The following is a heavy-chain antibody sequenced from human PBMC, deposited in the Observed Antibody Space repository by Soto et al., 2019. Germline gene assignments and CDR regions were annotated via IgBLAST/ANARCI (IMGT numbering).Heavy chain of an antibody. CDR2: IIPIFGTA. CDR3: ASHRWSGLSFDAFDL. CDR1: GGTFSSYA. V-gene: IGHV1-69*13. D-gene: IGHD3-3*01. J-gene: IGHJ3*01. Sequence: SVKVSCKASGGTFSSYAISCVRQAPGQVLEWMGGIIPIFGTANYAQKFQGRVTITADESTSTAYMELSSLRSEDTAVYYCASHRWSGLSFDAFDLWGQGKLVTVSS.